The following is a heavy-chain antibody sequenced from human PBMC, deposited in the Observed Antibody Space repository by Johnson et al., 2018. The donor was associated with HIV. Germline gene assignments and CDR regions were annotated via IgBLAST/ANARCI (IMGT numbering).Heavy chain of an antibody. Sequence: QVQLVESGGGVVQPGRSLRLSCAASGFTFSSYAMHWVRQAPGKGLEWVAVISYDGSNKYYADSVKGRFTISRDNSKNTLYLQMNSLRDEDTAVYYCARDRGRGLQFVTTPDACDIWGQGTMVTVSS. D-gene: IGHD5-24*01. CDR2: ISYDGSNK. CDR3: ARDRGRGLQFVTTPDACDI. V-gene: IGHV3-30-3*01. CDR1: GFTFSSYA. J-gene: IGHJ3*02.